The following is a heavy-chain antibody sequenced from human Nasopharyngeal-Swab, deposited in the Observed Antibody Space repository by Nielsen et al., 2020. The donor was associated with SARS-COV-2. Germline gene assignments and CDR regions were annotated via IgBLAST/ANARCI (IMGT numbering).Heavy chain of an antibody. D-gene: IGHD3-22*01. CDR1: GFTFSSYA. CDR3: ARARGSSGYYYDYYYYMDV. Sequence: GESLKISCAASGFTFSSYAMHWVRQAPGKGLEWVAVISYDGSNKYYADFVKGRFTISRDNSKNTLYLQMNSLRAEDTAVYYCARARGSSGYYYDYYYYMDVWGKGTTVTVSS. V-gene: IGHV3-30-3*01. CDR2: ISYDGSNK. J-gene: IGHJ6*03.